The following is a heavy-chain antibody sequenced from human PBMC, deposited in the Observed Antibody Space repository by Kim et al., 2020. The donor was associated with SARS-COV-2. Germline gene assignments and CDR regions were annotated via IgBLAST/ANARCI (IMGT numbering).Heavy chain of an antibody. J-gene: IGHJ4*02. CDR1: GGSISSYY. CDR2: IYYSGST. Sequence: SETLSLTCTVSGGSISSYYWSWIRQPPGKGLEWIGYIYYSGSTNYNPSLKSRVTISVDTSKNQFSLKLSSVTAADTAVYYCARRGSSSVFYFDYWGQGTLVTVSS. D-gene: IGHD6-6*01. V-gene: IGHV4-59*08. CDR3: ARRGSSSVFYFDY.